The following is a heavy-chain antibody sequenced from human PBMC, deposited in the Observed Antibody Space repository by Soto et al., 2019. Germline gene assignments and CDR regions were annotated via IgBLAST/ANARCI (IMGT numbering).Heavy chain of an antibody. V-gene: IGHV3-23*01. J-gene: IGHJ6*02. Sequence: GGSLRLSCAASGFTFSIYAMSWVRQAPGKGLEWVSAISGSGGSTYYADSVKGRFTISRDKSKNTLYLQMNSLRAEDTAVYYCAKDHYDFWSGYSIYYYYGMDVWGQGTTVTVSS. CDR3: AKDHYDFWSGYSIYYYYGMDV. D-gene: IGHD3-3*01. CDR2: ISGSGGST. CDR1: GFTFSIYA.